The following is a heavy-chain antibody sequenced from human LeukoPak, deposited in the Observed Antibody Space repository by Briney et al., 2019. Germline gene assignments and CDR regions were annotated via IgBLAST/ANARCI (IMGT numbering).Heavy chain of an antibody. CDR3: AKAPYYDFWSGYRPDFDY. CDR1: GFTFSSYS. D-gene: IGHD3-3*01. V-gene: IGHV3-21*01. J-gene: IGHJ4*02. CDR2: ISSSSSYI. Sequence: GGSLRLSCAASGFTFSSYSMNWVRQAPGKGLEWVSSISSSSSYIYYADSVKGRFTISRDNAKNSLYLQMNSLRAEDTAVYYCAKAPYYDFWSGYRPDFDYWGQGTLVTVSS.